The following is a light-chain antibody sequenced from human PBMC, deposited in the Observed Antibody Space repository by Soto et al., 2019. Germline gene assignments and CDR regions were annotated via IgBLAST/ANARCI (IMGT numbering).Light chain of an antibody. CDR3: QSYDSSLSVLYV. Sequence: QSVLTHPASVSGAPGQSVTISCPGSMYNIGAGYDVHWYQQLPGTAPKLLIHGDSNRPSGVPDRFSGSKSGTSASLAITGLQAEDEADYYCQSYDSSLSVLYVFGTGTKVTVL. J-gene: IGLJ1*01. CDR1: MYNIGAGYD. V-gene: IGLV1-40*01. CDR2: GDS.